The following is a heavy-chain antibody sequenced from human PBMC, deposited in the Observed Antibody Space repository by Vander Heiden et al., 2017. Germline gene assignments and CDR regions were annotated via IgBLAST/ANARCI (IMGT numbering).Heavy chain of an antibody. Sequence: VQLVQSGAEVKKPGSSVKVSCQASGGTFSSFAISWVRQAPGQGLEWMGGIIPIFGTANYAQKVQGRVTITADESTSTAYMELSSLRYEDKAVYYCAVDGCRGGSCYFWFDPWGQGNLVTVS. CDR1: GGTFSSFA. CDR2: IIPIFGTA. J-gene: IGHJ5*02. CDR3: AVDGCRGGSCYFWFDP. D-gene: IGHD2-15*01. V-gene: IGHV1-69*01.